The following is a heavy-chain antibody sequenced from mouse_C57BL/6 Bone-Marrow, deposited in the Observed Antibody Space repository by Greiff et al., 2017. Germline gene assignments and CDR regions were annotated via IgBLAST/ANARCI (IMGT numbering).Heavy chain of an antibody. CDR1: GYTFTGYW. CDR3: AILLGRDYFDY. V-gene: IGHV1-9*01. CDR2: ILPGSGST. D-gene: IGHD4-1*01. J-gene: IGHJ2*01. Sequence: QVQLQQSGAELMKPGPSVKLSCKATGYTFTGYWLAWVKQRPGHGLEWIGEILPGSGSTNYNEKFKGKATFTAATSSNTAYMQLSSLTTEDSAIYSCAILLGRDYFDYWGQGTTLTVSS.